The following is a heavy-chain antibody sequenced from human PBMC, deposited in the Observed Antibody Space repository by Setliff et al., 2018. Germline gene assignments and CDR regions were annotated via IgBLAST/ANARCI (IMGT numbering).Heavy chain of an antibody. V-gene: IGHV4-59*01. CDR1: GGPFSGAS. J-gene: IGHJ4*02. D-gene: IGHD1-1*01. CDR3: AKGGTYRYFDF. Sequence: SETLSLTCTVSGGPFSGASIWSWIRQPPGKGLEFIGYVYHSGTAKYDPSLESRAIMSVDASMNEISLKLKSVTAADTAVYYCAKGGTYRYFDFWGQGALVTVSS. CDR2: VYHSGTA.